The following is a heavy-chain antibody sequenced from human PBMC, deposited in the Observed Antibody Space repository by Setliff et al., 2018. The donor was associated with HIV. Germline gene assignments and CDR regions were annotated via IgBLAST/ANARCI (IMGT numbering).Heavy chain of an antibody. V-gene: IGHV4-59*08. D-gene: IGHD1-26*01. CDR1: GVSITSYY. CDR2: GHYSGNT. CDR3: ARWEAAQKAFDI. Sequence: SETLSLTCTVSGVSITSYYWNWIRQPPGKGLEWIGYGHYSGNTKQNPSLRSRVTISVDTSTNQLSLTLYSVSAADTAVYYCARWEAAQKAFDIWGHGTMVTVSS. J-gene: IGHJ3*02.